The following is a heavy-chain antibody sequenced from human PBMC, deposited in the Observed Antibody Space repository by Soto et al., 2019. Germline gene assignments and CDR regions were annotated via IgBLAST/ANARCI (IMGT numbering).Heavy chain of an antibody. D-gene: IGHD2-2*01. V-gene: IGHV2-5*01. CDR1: GFSLSTFGMG. J-gene: IGHJ4*02. CDR3: VNSPASSPSDY. CDR2: IYWNDDK. Sequence: SGPTLVNPTQTLTLTCTFSGFSLSTFGMGVGWIRQPPGRALEWLALIYWNDDKRYSPSLNGRLTIAQDTSKKLVVLTMNNVDPVDAATYYCVNSPASSPSDYWGQGTLVTVSS.